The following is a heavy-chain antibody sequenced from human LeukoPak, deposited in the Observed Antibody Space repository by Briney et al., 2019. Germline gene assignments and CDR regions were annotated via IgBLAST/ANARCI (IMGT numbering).Heavy chain of an antibody. CDR1: GFTFSSYA. CDR3: ARPLNRYCSGGSCYSETLLFPESSPPDAFDI. V-gene: IGHV3-23*01. D-gene: IGHD2-15*01. CDR2: ISGSGGST. J-gene: IGHJ3*02. Sequence: GGSLRLSCAASGFTFSSYAMSWVRQAPGKGLEWVSAISGSGGSTYYADSVKGRFTISRDNAKNSLYLQMNSLRAEDTAVYYCARPLNRYCSGGSCYSETLLFPESSPPDAFDIWGQGTMVTVSS.